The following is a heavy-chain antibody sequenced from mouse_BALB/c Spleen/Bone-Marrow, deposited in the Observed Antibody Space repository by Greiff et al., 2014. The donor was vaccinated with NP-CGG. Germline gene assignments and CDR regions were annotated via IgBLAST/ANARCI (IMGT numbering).Heavy chain of an antibody. J-gene: IGHJ3*01. CDR3: TREGYYGSSPAWFAY. V-gene: IGHV1-15*01. D-gene: IGHD1-1*01. CDR1: GYTFTDYE. CDR2: IDPETGGT. Sequence: VQLQQSGAELVRPGASVTLSCKASGYTFTDYEMHWVKQTAVHGLEWIGAIDPETGGTAHNQKSKGKATLTADKSSSTAYMELRSLTSEDSAVYYCTREGYYGSSPAWFAYWGQGTLVTVSA.